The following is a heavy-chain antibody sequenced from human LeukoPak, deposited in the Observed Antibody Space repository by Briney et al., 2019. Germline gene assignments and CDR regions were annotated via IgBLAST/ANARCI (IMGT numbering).Heavy chain of an antibody. Sequence: SVKVSCKASGGTFSSYAISWVRQAPGQGLEWMGGIIPIFGTANYAQKFQGRVTITADESTSTAYMELSSLRSEDTAVYYCARSDSSGYVFDYWGQGTLVTASS. V-gene: IGHV1-69*13. CDR2: IIPIFGTA. D-gene: IGHD3-22*01. J-gene: IGHJ4*02. CDR3: ARSDSSGYVFDY. CDR1: GGTFSSYA.